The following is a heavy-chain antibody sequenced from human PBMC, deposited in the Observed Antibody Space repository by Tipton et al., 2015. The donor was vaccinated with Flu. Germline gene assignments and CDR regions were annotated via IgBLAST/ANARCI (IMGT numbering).Heavy chain of an antibody. Sequence: TLSLTCSVSGESITSYYWSWIRQPPGKGLEWIGYVYSSGSTHYNPSLKSRVTISLDTSKSQFSLKLSSVTAADTAVYYCARVSLDYGDYAPAFDIWGQGTMVTVSS. CDR3: ARVSLDYGDYAPAFDI. J-gene: IGHJ3*02. CDR1: GESITSYY. CDR2: VYSSGST. V-gene: IGHV4-59*08. D-gene: IGHD4-17*01.